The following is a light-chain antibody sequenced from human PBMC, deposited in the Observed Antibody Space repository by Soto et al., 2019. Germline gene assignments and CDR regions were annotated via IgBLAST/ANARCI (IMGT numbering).Light chain of an antibody. CDR3: QQYGT. J-gene: IGKJ5*01. CDR1: QDISNY. Sequence: DIQITQSPSSLSASVGDIVTITCQASQDISNYLNWYQQKPGKAPKLLIYDASNLETGVPSRFSGSGSGTDFTFTIRSLQHEDIATYYCQQYGTFGQGTRLEIK. CDR2: DAS. V-gene: IGKV1-33*01.